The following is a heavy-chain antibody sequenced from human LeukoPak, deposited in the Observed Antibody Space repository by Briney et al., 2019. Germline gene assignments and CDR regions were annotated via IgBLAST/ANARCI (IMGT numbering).Heavy chain of an antibody. J-gene: IGHJ4*02. CDR1: GGSISSSSYY. CDR3: ARVQKRLYFDY. V-gene: IGHV4-39*07. CDR2: IYYSGST. Sequence: PSETLSLTCTVPGGSISSSSYYWGWIRQPPGKGLEWIGSIYYSGSTYYNPSLKSRVTISVDTSKNQFSLKLSSVTAADTAVYYCARVQKRLYFDYWGQGTLVTVSS.